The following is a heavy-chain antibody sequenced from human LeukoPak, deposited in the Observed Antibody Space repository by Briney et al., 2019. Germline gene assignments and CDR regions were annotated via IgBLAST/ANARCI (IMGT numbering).Heavy chain of an antibody. Sequence: PSETLSLTCTVSGGSISSYYWSWIRQPPGKGLERIGYIYYSGSTNYNPSLKSRVTISVDTSKNQFSLKLSSVTAADTAVYYCARDKAGSGFGYWGQGTLVTVSS. CDR2: IYYSGST. V-gene: IGHV4-59*01. D-gene: IGHD3-10*01. CDR1: GGSISSYY. CDR3: ARDKAGSGFGY. J-gene: IGHJ4*02.